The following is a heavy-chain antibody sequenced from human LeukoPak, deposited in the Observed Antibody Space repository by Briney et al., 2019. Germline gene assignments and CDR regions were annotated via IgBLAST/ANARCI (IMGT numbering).Heavy chain of an antibody. J-gene: IGHJ5*02. CDR3: ARAGLVVVVAATLSWFDP. D-gene: IGHD2-15*01. CDR1: GFTFSSYS. CDR2: ISSSSSYI. Sequence: GGSLRLSCAASGFTFSSYSMNWVRQAPGQGLEWVSSISSSSSYIYYADSVKGRFTISRDNAKNSLYLQMNSLRAEDTAVYYCARAGLVVVVAATLSWFDPWGQGTLVTVSS. V-gene: IGHV3-21*01.